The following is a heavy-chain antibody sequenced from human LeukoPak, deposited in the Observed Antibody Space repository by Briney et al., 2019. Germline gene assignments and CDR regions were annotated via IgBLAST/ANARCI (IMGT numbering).Heavy chain of an antibody. CDR1: GYTFTGYY. CDR3: ARVWGLSGGY. J-gene: IGHJ3*01. V-gene: IGHV1-2*02. CDR2: INPNSGGT. Sequence: GASVKVSCKASGYTFTGYYMHWLRQAPGQGLEWMGWINPNSGGTNYAQKFQGRVTMTRDTSISTAYMELSRLRSDDTAVYYCARVWGLSGGYWSQGTMVTVSS. D-gene: IGHD3-10*01.